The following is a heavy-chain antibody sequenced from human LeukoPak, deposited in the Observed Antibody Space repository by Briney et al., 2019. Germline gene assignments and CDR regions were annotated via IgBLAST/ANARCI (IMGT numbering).Heavy chain of an antibody. CDR2: IVVGSGNT. J-gene: IGHJ6*03. CDR3: ARGSEEKATVTTDYYYYMDV. D-gene: IGHD4-17*01. CDR1: GFTFTSSA. V-gene: IGHV1-58*02. Sequence: GASVKVSCKASGFTFTSSAMQWVRQARGQRLEWIGWIVVGSGNTNYAQKFQGRVTMTRDTSISTAYMELSRLRSDDTAVYYCARGSEEKATVTTDYYYYMDVWGKGTTVTVSS.